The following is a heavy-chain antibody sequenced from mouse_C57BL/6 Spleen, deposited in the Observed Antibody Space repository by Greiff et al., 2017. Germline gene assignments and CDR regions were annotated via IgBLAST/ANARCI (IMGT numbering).Heavy chain of an antibody. CDR2: IDPSDSYT. V-gene: IGHV1-69*01. J-gene: IGHJ2*01. Sequence: QVQLQQPGAELVMPGASVKLSCKASGYTFTSYWMHWVKQRPGQGLEWIGEIDPSDSYTNYNQKFKGKSTLTVDKSSSTAYMQLSSLTSEDSAVYYCAGGLYYFDYWGQGTTLTVSS. CDR3: AGGLYYFDY. CDR1: GYTFTSYW. D-gene: IGHD6-1*01.